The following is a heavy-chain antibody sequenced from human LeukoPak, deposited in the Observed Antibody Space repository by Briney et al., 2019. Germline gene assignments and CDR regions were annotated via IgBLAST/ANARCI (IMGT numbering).Heavy chain of an antibody. J-gene: IGHJ6*02. D-gene: IGHD4-17*01. CDR1: GFTFSSYA. Sequence: GGSLRLSCAASGFTFSSYAMHWVRQAPGKGLEWVAVISYDGSNKYYADSVKGRFTISRDNSKNTLYLQMNSLRAEDTAVYYCARELDGDYEPYYYYYGMDVWGQGTTVTVSS. CDR2: ISYDGSNK. CDR3: ARELDGDYEPYYYYYGMDV. V-gene: IGHV3-30*04.